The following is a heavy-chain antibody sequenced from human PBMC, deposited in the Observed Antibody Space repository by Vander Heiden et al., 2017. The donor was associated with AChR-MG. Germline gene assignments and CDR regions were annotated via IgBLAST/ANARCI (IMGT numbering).Heavy chain of an antibody. J-gene: IGHJ5*02. V-gene: IGHV5-51*01. Sequence: EVQLVQSGAEVKKPGESLKISGKGSGYSFTSYGIGWVRQMPGKGLEWMGIIYPGDSDTRYSPSFQGQVTISADKSISTAYLQWSSLKASDTAMYYCARQYYYDSSGYYFWFDPWGQGTLVTVSS. CDR3: ARQYYYDSSGYYFWFDP. CDR1: GYSFTSYG. CDR2: IYPGDSDT. D-gene: IGHD3-22*01.